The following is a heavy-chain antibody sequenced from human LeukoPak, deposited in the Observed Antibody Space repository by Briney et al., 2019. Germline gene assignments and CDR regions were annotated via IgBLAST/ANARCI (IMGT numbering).Heavy chain of an antibody. CDR1: GYTFTSYD. J-gene: IGHJ6*02. Sequence: APVKVSCKASGYTFTSYDINWVRQATGQGLEWMGWMNPNSGNTGYAQKFQGRVTMTRNTSISTAYMELSSLRSEDTAVYYCARGGRSTGGIAAADYHYYYYYGMDVWGQGTTVTVSS. D-gene: IGHD6-13*01. CDR3: ARGGRSTGGIAAADYHYYYYYGMDV. CDR2: MNPNSGNT. V-gene: IGHV1-8*01.